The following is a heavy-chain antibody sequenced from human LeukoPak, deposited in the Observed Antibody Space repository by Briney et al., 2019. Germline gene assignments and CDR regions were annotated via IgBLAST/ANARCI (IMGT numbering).Heavy chain of an antibody. CDR1: GGSISSSSYY. Sequence: PSETLSLTCTVSGGSISSSSYYWSWIRQPPGKGLEWIGYMYYSGNINYNPSLKSRVTISVDTSTNQLSLNLSSVTAADTAVYYCARHPSDRIVGATVFDCWGQGTLVTVSS. CDR3: ARHPSDRIVGATVFDC. CDR2: MYYSGNI. J-gene: IGHJ4*02. V-gene: IGHV4-61*01. D-gene: IGHD1-26*01.